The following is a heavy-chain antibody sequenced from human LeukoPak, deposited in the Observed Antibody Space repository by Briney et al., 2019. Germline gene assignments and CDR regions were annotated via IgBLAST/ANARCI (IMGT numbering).Heavy chain of an antibody. J-gene: IGHJ6*02. V-gene: IGHV3-23*01. CDR3: AKALTMAYYYGMDV. CDR2: ISGSGGST. Sequence: GGSLRLSCAASGFTFSSYAMSWVRQAPGKGLEWVSAISGSGGSTYYADSVKGRFTISRDNSKNTLYLQMNSLRAEDTAVYYCAKALTMAYYYGMDVWGQGTTVTVSS. CDR1: GFTFSSYA. D-gene: IGHD3-10*01.